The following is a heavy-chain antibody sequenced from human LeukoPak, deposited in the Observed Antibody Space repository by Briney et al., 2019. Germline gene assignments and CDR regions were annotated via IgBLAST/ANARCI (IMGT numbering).Heavy chain of an antibody. D-gene: IGHD3-10*01. CDR2: ISYDGSNK. J-gene: IGHJ6*02. CDR1: GFTFSSYA. CDR3: ARGTLGYGSGSLYYYGMDV. Sequence: GGSLRLSCAASGFTFSSYAMHWVRQAPGKGLEWVAVISYDGSNKYYSDSVKGRFTISRDNSKSTLYLQMNSLRAEDTAVYYCARGTLGYGSGSLYYYGMDVWGQGTTVTVSS. V-gene: IGHV3-30*04.